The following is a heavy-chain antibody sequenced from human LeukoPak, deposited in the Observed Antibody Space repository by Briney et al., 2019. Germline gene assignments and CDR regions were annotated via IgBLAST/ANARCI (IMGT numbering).Heavy chain of an antibody. CDR3: ARDQLAYSGYDTLFDY. Sequence: GGPLRLSCAASGFTFNSYAIHWVRQASGKGLEWVAVISYDGSNKYYADSVKGRFTISRDNSKNTLYLQLNSLRPEDTAVYYCARDQLAYSGYDTLFDYWGQGTLVTVSS. V-gene: IGHV3-30*04. CDR1: GFTFNSYA. J-gene: IGHJ4*02. CDR2: ISYDGSNK. D-gene: IGHD5-12*01.